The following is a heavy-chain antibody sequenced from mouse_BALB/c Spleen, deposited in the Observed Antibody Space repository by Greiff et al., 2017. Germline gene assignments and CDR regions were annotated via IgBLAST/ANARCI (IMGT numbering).Heavy chain of an antibody. Sequence: EVKLMESGGGLVQPGGSLRLSCATSGFTFTDYYMSWVRQPPGKALEWLGFIRNKANGYTTEYSASVKGRFTISRDNSQSILYLQMNTLRAEDSATYYCARGRYVDYWGQGTTLTVSS. J-gene: IGHJ2*01. CDR2: IRNKANGYTT. CDR3: ARGRYVDY. V-gene: IGHV7-3*02. CDR1: GFTFTDYY.